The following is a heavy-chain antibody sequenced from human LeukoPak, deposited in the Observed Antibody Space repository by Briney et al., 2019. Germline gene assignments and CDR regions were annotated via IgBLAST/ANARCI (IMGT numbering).Heavy chain of an antibody. CDR3: ARNKVGATTGTWDY. CDR2: ISSSGSTK. Sequence: KSGGSLRLSCAASGFTFSDYYMSWIRQAPGKGLEWVSYISSSGSTKYYADSVKGRFTISRDNAKNSLYLQMNSLRAEDTAVYYCARNKVGATTGTWDYWGQGTLVTVSS. CDR1: GFTFSDYY. D-gene: IGHD1-26*01. J-gene: IGHJ4*02. V-gene: IGHV3-11*01.